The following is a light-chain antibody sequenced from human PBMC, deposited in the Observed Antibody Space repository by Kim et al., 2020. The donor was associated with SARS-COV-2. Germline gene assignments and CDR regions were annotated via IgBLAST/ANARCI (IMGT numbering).Light chain of an antibody. Sequence: VSPGQTASITCSGDKLGDKYACWYQQKPGQSPVLVIYQDSKRPSGIPERFSGSNSGNTVTLTISGTQAMDEADYYCQAWDSSTNWVFGGGTKVTVL. V-gene: IGLV3-1*01. CDR3: QAWDSSTNWV. J-gene: IGLJ3*02. CDR2: QDS. CDR1: KLGDKY.